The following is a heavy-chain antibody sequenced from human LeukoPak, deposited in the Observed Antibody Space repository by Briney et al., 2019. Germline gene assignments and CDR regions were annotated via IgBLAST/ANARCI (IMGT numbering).Heavy chain of an antibody. Sequence: GESLKISCKGFGYIFTTYWIGWVRRMPGKGLEGMGIIYPGESDPIYSPSFQGQVTISADKSIRTAYLQWSSLKASDSAMYYCVRHGLGSSWFGFDYWGQGTLVTVSS. V-gene: IGHV5-51*01. J-gene: IGHJ4*02. CDR2: IYPGESDP. CDR1: GYIFTTYW. D-gene: IGHD6-13*01. CDR3: VRHGLGSSWFGFDY.